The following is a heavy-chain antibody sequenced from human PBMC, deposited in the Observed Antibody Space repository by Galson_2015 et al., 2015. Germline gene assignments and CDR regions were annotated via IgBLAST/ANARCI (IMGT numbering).Heavy chain of an antibody. J-gene: IGHJ1*01. V-gene: IGHV3-33*01. CDR1: GFTFSSYG. CDR3: ARAPAYCGGDCDSEYFQH. D-gene: IGHD2-21*02. Sequence: SLRLSCAASGFTFSSYGMHWVCQAPGKGLEWVAVIWYDGSNKYYADSVKGRFTISRDNSKNTLYLQMNSLRAEDTAVYYCARAPAYCGGDCDSEYFQHWGQGTLVTVSS. CDR2: IWYDGSNK.